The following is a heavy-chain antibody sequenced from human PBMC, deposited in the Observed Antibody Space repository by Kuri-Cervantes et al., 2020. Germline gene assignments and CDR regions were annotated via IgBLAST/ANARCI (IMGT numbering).Heavy chain of an antibody. D-gene: IGHD4-17*01. CDR1: GFTFSSYG. CDR3: ARDYGDSFDY. J-gene: IGHJ4*02. V-gene: IGHV3-30*03. CDR2: ISYGGSNK. Sequence: GESLKISCAASGFTFSSYGMHWVRQAPGKGLEWVAVISYGGSNKYYADSVKGRFTISRDNSKNTLYLQMNSLRAEDTAVYYCARDYGDSFDYWGQGTLVTVSS.